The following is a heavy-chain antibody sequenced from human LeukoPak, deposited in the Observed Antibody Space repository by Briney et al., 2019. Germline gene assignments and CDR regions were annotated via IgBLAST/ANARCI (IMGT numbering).Heavy chain of an antibody. CDR3: ARDCVVGWFDP. Sequence: SETLSLTCTVSGGSIRSYFWSWIRQPPGKGLEWIGSIYHSGSTYYNPSLKSRVTISVDTSKNQFSLKLSSVTAADTAVHYCARDCVVGWFDPWGQGTLVTVSS. CDR2: IYHSGST. CDR1: GGSIRSYF. J-gene: IGHJ5*02. V-gene: IGHV4-38-2*02. D-gene: IGHD2-15*01.